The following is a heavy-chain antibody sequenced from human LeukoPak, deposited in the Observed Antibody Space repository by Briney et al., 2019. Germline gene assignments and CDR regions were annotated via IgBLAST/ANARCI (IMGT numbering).Heavy chain of an antibody. Sequence: GGSLRLSCAASGVTVGSNDMSWVRQAPGKGLEWVSVIYSGGSTYSADSVKGRFTISRDNSKNTLYLQMNSLRAEDTAVYYCATGGTNGFGEFPYWGRGTLVTVSS. CDR1: GVTVGSND. CDR3: ATGGTNGFGEFPY. D-gene: IGHD3-10*01. CDR2: IYSGGST. V-gene: IGHV3-53*01. J-gene: IGHJ4*02.